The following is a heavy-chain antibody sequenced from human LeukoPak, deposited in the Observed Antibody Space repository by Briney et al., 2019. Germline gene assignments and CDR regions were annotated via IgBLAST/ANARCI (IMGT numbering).Heavy chain of an antibody. J-gene: IGHJ4*02. D-gene: IGHD6-13*01. V-gene: IGHV3-9*01. Sequence: GGSLRLSCAASGFTFSSYAMSWVRQAPGKGLEWVSGISWNSGSIGYADSVKGRFTISRDNAKNSLYLQMNSLRAEDTALYYCAKDSGATIAAAGTGDYWGQGTLVTVSS. CDR1: GFTFSSYA. CDR3: AKDSGATIAAAGTGDY. CDR2: ISWNSGSI.